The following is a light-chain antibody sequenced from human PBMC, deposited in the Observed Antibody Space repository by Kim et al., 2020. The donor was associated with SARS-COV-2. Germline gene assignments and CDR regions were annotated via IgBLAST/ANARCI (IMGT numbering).Light chain of an antibody. J-gene: IGLJ1*01. Sequence: QSVLTQPPSVSGAPGQRVTISCTGSSSNIGAGYDVNWYQQLPGTAPKLLICGNSNRPSGVPHRFSCSKSGTSASLAITGLQAEDEADYYCQSYDSSLSGYGFGTGTKVTVL. V-gene: IGLV1-40*01. CDR3: QSYDSSLSGYG. CDR1: SSNIGAGYD. CDR2: GNS.